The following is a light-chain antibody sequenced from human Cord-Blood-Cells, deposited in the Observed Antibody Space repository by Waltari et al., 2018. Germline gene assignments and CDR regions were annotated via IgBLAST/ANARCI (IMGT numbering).Light chain of an antibody. V-gene: IGKV1-39*01. CDR2: AAS. CDR1: QSISSY. CDR3: QQSYSTPVT. Sequence: DIQMPQSPSSLSASVGDRVTITCRASQSISSYLNLYQQKPGKAPKLLIYAASRLQSGGPSRFSGSGSGTDFNLTISSLQPEDFATYYCQQSYSTPVTFGGGTKVEIK. J-gene: IGKJ4*01.